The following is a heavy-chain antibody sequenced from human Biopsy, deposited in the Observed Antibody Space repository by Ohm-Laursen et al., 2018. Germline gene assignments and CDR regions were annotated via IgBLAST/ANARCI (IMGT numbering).Heavy chain of an antibody. CDR1: GISFSSSA. CDR2: ITASGGTT. Sequence: SLRLSCAAFGISFSSSAMNWVRQAPGKGLEWVSGITASGGTTYYADSVKGRFTISRDNSKNTLYLQMNSLRAEDTAVYYCAEGDWIYYFDYWGQGTLVTVSS. J-gene: IGHJ4*02. V-gene: IGHV3-23*01. D-gene: IGHD2-21*02. CDR3: AEGDWIYYFDY.